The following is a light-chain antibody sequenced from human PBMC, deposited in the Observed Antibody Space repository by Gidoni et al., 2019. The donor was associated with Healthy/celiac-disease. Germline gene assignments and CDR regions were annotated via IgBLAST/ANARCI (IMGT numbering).Light chain of an antibody. Sequence: DIQMTQSPSSLSASVGDRVTITCQASQDISNYLNWYQQKPGKAPKLLIYDASNLETGVPSRFSGSGSGTDFTFTISSLQPEDIATYYCQQYDNLSTCGGGTKVEIK. V-gene: IGKV1-33*01. J-gene: IGKJ4*01. CDR1: QDISNY. CDR3: QQYDNLST. CDR2: DAS.